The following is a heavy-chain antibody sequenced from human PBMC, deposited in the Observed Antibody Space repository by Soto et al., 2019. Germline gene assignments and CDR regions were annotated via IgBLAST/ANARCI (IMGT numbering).Heavy chain of an antibody. CDR2: VYYSGST. Sequence: SETLSITCTVSGGSISSTSSYWGWIRQPPGKGLEWIGNVYYSGSTNYNPSLKSRVTISVDTSKNQFSLKLTSVTAADTAVYYCARDKITGLFDYWGQGTLVTVSS. D-gene: IGHD2-8*02. CDR3: ARDKITGLFDY. J-gene: IGHJ4*02. CDR1: GGSISSTSSY. V-gene: IGHV4-39*07.